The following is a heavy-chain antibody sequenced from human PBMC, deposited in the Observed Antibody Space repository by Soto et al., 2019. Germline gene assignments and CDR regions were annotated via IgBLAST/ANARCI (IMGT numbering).Heavy chain of an antibody. J-gene: IGHJ4*02. CDR2: ISYDGSNK. CDR3: ARDRGYSSSWTFDS. CDR1: GFTFSSYA. D-gene: IGHD6-13*01. V-gene: IGHV3-30-3*01. Sequence: QVQLVESGGGVVQPGRSLRLSCAASGFTFSSYAMHWVRQAPGKGLEWVAVISYDGSNKYYADSVKGRFTISRDNSKNTLYLQMNSLRAEDTAVYYCARDRGYSSSWTFDSWGQGTLVTVS.